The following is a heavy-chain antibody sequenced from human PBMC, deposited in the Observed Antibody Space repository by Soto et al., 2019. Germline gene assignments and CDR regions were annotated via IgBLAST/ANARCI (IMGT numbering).Heavy chain of an antibody. CDR1: GGTFSSYA. D-gene: IGHD6-13*01. CDR2: IIPIFGTA. J-gene: IGHJ4*02. V-gene: IGHV1-69*06. Sequence: SVKVSCKASGGTFSSYAISWVRQAPGQGLEWMGGIIPIFGTANYAQKFQGRVTITADKSTSTAYMELSSLRSEDTVVYYCASGPAEAAAAHYFDYWGQGTLVTVSS. CDR3: ASGPAEAAAAHYFDY.